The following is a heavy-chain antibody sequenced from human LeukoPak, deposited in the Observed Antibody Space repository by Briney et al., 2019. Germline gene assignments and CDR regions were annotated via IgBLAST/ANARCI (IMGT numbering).Heavy chain of an antibody. CDR3: ASGSLGDGYGVGDYYQYMDV. D-gene: IGHD5-24*01. CDR2: IMPLFGTA. V-gene: IGHV1-69*05. J-gene: IGHJ6*03. Sequence: ASVKVSCKASGGTFNSYAISWVRQAPGQGLEWMGGIMPLFGTANYAQEFQGRVTFTTDESASTAYMEVSSLRSEDTAVYYCASGSLGDGYGVGDYYQYMDVWGKGPTVNVSS. CDR1: GGTFNSYA.